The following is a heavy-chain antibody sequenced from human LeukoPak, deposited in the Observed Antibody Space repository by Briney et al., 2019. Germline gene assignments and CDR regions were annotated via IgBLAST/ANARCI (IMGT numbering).Heavy chain of an antibody. CDR2: IYHRGST. J-gene: IGHJ4*02. CDR3: ARGAEYYAIWRGYAGYSDY. CDR1: GYSISNGYY. Sequence: SETLSLTCTVSGYSISNGYYWGWIRQPPGKGLEWVGTIYHRGSTYYNPSLTSRVTISLDRSKKKFSLKLTSVTAADTAVYFCARGAEYYAIWRGYAGYSDYWGQGISVTVSS. V-gene: IGHV4-38-2*02. D-gene: IGHD3-3*01.